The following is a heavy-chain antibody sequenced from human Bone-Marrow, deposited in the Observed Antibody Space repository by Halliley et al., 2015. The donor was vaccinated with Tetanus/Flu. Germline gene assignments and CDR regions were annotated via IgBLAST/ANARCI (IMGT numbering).Heavy chain of an antibody. CDR3: ARVSPQKAAAITYYFDY. V-gene: IGHV4-59*08. CDR2: IFGSGTT. CDR1: GGSISSYY. D-gene: IGHD6-13*01. Sequence: TLSLTCTISGGSISSYYWSWIRQPPGKGLEWIGYIFGSGTTDYNASFKSRVTISVDTSKNQLSLRLNSVTAADTAVYYCARVSPQKAAAITYYFDYWGQGTLVTVSS. J-gene: IGHJ4*02.